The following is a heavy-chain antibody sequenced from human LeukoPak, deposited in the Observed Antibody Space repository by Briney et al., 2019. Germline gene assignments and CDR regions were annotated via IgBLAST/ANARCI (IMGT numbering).Heavy chain of an antibody. CDR2: INHSGST. CDR3: ARVRLTTVTDY. J-gene: IGHJ4*02. CDR1: GGSFSGYY. V-gene: IGHV4-34*01. D-gene: IGHD4-17*01. Sequence: SETLSLTCAVYGGSFSGYYWSWIRQPPGKGLEWVGEINHSGSTNYNPSLKSRVTISVDTSKNQFSLKLSSVTAADTAVYYCARVRLTTVTDYWGQGTLVTVSS.